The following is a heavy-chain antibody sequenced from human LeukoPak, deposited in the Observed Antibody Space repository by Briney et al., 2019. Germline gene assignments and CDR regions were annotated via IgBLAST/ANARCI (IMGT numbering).Heavy chain of an antibody. Sequence: GGSLRLSCAGTGFTFTIYAKTWVRQAPGMGLEWVSAMSGSGASTYYADSVRGRFTISRDDSKNTLYLQMNSLRADDAGVYYCARGSSASTYYNMDVWGKGTTVTVSS. CDR1: GFTFTIYA. V-gene: IGHV3-23*01. CDR2: MSGSGAST. J-gene: IGHJ6*03. CDR3: ARGSSASTYYNMDV. D-gene: IGHD3-22*01.